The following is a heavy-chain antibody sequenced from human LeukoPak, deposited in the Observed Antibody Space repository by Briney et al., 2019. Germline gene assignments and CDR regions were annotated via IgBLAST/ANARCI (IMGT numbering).Heavy chain of an antibody. CDR3: ASGIRHVSASCFQH. CDR2: IWYDGSNK. CDR1: GFTFSSYG. V-gene: IGHV3-33*01. D-gene: IGHD1-14*01. Sequence: HPGGSLRLSCAASGFTFSSYGMHWVRQAPGKGLEWVAVIWYDGSNKYYADSVKGRFTISRDNSKNTLYLQMNSLRAEDTAVYYCASGIRHVSASCFQHWGQGTLVTVSS. J-gene: IGHJ1*01.